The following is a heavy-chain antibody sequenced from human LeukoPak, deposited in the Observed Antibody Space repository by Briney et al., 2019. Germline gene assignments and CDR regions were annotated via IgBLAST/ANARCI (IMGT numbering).Heavy chain of an antibody. CDR2: IYYSGIT. V-gene: IGHV4-59*01. J-gene: IGHJ4*02. CDR1: GGSIRSYY. CDR3: ARVRDSGYYDFDY. D-gene: IGHD3-22*01. Sequence: SETLSLTCTVSGGSIRSYYWSWIRQSPGKGLDWIGYIYYSGITNYNPSLKSRVTISVDTSKNQFSPKLSSVTAADTAVYYCARVRDSGYYDFDYWGQGTLVTVSS.